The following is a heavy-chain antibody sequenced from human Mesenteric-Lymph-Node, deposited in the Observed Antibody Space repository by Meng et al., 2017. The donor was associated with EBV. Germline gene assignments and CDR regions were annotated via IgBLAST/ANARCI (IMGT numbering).Heavy chain of an antibody. CDR1: GFTFSSYA. J-gene: IGHJ5*02. CDR3: VRGYSSGWFDP. V-gene: IGHV3-48*04. Sequence: GQRVQSGGGLVQPGGPLRLSCAAAGFTFSSYAMSWVRQAPGKGLEWIAYISTSGSTKLYADSVKGRLTISRDNAKNSLFLQMNSLQVDDTAVYYCVRGYSSGWFDPWGQGTLVTVSS. D-gene: IGHD6-19*01. CDR2: ISTSGSTK.